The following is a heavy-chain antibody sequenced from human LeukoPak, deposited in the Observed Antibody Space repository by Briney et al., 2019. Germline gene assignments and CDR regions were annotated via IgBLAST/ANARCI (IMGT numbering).Heavy chain of an antibody. CDR2: IYSGGAT. CDR1: GFTVSSNY. CDR3: ARGGYYDFWSGYYTGTFDY. V-gene: IGHV3-53*01. Sequence: GGSLRLSCAASGFTVSSNYMSWVRQPPGKGLEWVPVIYSGGATYYADSVKGRFTISRDNAKNSLYLQMNSLRAEDTAVYYCARGGYYDFWSGYYTGTFDYWGQGTLVTVSS. J-gene: IGHJ4*02. D-gene: IGHD3-3*01.